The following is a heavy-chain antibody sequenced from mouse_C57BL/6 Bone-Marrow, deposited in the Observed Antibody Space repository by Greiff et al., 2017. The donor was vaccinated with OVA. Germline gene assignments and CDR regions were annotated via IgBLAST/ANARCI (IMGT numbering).Heavy chain of an antibody. CDR2: ISNGGGST. CDR3: TILALDY. CDR1: GFTFSDYY. Sequence: EVQLVQSGAGLVQPGGSLKLSCAASGFTFSDYYMYWVRQTPEKRLEWVAYISNGGGSTYYPDTVKGRFTISRDNAKNTLYLQMSRLKSEDTAMYYCTILALDYWGQGTLVTVSA. V-gene: IGHV5-12*01. J-gene: IGHJ3*01.